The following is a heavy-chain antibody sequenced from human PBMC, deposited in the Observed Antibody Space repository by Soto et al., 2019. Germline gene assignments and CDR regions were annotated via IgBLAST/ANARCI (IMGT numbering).Heavy chain of an antibody. CDR2: IYHSGNT. Sequence: PSETLSLTCTVSGGSISSGDYYWSWIRQPPGKGLEWIGYIYHSGNTYYNPSLKSRVTISVDRSKNQFSLKLRSVTAADTAVYYCAREPRVYDSSGYYWTDAFDIWGQGTMVTVSS. D-gene: IGHD3-22*01. CDR1: GGSISSGDYY. J-gene: IGHJ3*02. V-gene: IGHV4-30-4*02. CDR3: AREPRVYDSSGYYWTDAFDI.